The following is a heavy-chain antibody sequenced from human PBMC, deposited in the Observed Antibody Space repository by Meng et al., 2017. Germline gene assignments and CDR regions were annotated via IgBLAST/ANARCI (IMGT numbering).Heavy chain of an antibody. CDR3: ARELVAGTGVSAFDI. J-gene: IGHJ3*02. CDR2: IYYSGST. Sequence: GSLRLSCTLSGGSISSSSYYWGWIRQPPGKGLEWIESIYYSGSTYYNPSLKSRVTISVDTSTNQFSLKLSSVTAADTAVYYCARELVAGTGVSAFDIWGQGTMVTVSS. D-gene: IGHD6-19*01. CDR1: GGSISSSSYY. V-gene: IGHV4-39*07.